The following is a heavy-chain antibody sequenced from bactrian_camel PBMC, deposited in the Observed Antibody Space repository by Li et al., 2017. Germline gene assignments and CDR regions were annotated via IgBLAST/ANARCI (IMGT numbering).Heavy chain of an antibody. CDR1: ELAFREPD. CDR3: NTGIPVVTTRCKFLE. D-gene: IGHD8*01. J-gene: IGHJ4*01. Sequence: QVQLVESGGGSVRAGETLGLSCTYRSELAFREPDMGWYRQAPGKQRELVATIDGDGTTYYTDPVMGRFTISQDNAKNTVYLQMNNLKPEDTAMYNCNTGIPVVTTRCKFLEWGQGTQVTVS. V-gene: IGHV3S53*01. CDR2: IDGDGTT.